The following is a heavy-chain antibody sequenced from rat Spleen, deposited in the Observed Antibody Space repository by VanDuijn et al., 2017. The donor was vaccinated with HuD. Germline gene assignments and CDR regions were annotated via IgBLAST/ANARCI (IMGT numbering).Heavy chain of an antibody. Sequence: EVQLVESGGGLVQPGKSLKLSCAASGFTFSDYYMAWVRQAPRKGLEWVATIIYDGGRTYYRDSVKGRFTISRDNAKSTLYLQMDSLRSEDTATYYCTRQDTSGYSNWFTYWGQGTLVTVSS. CDR1: GFTFSDYY. J-gene: IGHJ3*01. D-gene: IGHD4-3*01. V-gene: IGHV5-7*01. CDR2: IIYDGGRT. CDR3: TRQDTSGYSNWFTY.